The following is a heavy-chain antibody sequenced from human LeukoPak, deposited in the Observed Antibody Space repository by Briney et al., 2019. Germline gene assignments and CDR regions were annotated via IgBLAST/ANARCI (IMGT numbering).Heavy chain of an antibody. J-gene: IGHJ6*02. CDR1: GGTFSSYA. D-gene: IGHD2-8*01. CDR3: ARGLMVYATPYYYGMDV. CDR2: IIPIFGTA. Sequence: SVKVSCKASGGTFSSYAISWVRQAPGEALEWTGGIIPIFGTANYAQKFQGRVTITADESTSTAYMELSSLRSEDTAVYYCARGLMVYATPYYYGMDVWGQGTTVTVSS. V-gene: IGHV1-69*13.